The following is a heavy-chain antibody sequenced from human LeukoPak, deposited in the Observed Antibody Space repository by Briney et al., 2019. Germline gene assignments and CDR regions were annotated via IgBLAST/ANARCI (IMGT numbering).Heavy chain of an antibody. CDR1: GGTFSSYA. J-gene: IGHJ4*02. V-gene: IGHV1-18*01. CDR3: ARAPGVLLWFGELSPTDY. D-gene: IGHD3-10*01. CDR2: ISAYNGNT. Sequence: GASVKVSCKASGGTFSSYAISWVRQAPGQGLEWMGWISAYNGNTNYAQKLQGRVTMTTDTSTSTAYMELRSLRSDDTAVYYCARAPGVLLWFGELSPTDYWGQGTLVTVSS.